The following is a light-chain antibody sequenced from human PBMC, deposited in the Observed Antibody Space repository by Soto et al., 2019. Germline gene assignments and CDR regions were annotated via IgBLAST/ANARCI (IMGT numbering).Light chain of an antibody. CDR2: GAS. J-gene: IGKJ1*01. Sequence: EIVLTQSPGTLSLSPGDRATLSCRASQSVSTSYLAWYQQKPGQAPRLLIYGASSRATGIPDRFSGSGSGTDFTLTISGLEPEDVAVYYCQQYGNSRGTFGQGTKVDIK. CDR3: QQYGNSRGT. V-gene: IGKV3-20*01. CDR1: QSVSTSY.